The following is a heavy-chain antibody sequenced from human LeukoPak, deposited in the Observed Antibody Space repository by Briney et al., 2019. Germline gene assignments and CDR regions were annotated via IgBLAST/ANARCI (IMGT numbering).Heavy chain of an antibody. CDR2: MYYSGST. Sequence: PSETLSLACTVSGGSIRGSGYYWSWIRQHPGKGLEWIGYMYYSGSTYYNPSLKSRVIISVDTSKNQFSLKMNSVTAADTAVYYCARDAGFYYGSGSYSSGIDVWGQGTTVTVSS. V-gene: IGHV4-31*03. CDR1: GGSIRGSGYY. J-gene: IGHJ6*02. D-gene: IGHD3-10*01. CDR3: ARDAGFYYGSGSYSSGIDV.